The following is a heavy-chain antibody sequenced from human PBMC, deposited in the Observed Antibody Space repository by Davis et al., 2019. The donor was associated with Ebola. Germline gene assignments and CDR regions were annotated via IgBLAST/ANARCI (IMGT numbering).Heavy chain of an antibody. CDR1: GGSISSHY. D-gene: IGHD1-26*01. CDR3: ARATTPYYFDY. J-gene: IGHJ4*02. V-gene: IGHV4-59*11. Sequence: PSETLSLTCSVSGGSISSHYWSWIRQPPGKALEWIGYVYYSGSTNYNPSLKSRVTISVDTSKNQFSLKLSSVTAADTAVYYCARATTPYYFDYWGQGTLVTVSS. CDR2: VYYSGST.